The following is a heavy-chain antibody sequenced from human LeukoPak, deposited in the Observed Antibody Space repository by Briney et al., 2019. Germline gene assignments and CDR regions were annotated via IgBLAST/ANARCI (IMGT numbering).Heavy chain of an antibody. D-gene: IGHD6-19*01. Sequence: SETLSLTCTVSGGSISSYYWSWIRQPPGKGLEWIGYIYYSGSTNYNPSLKSRVTISVDTSKNQFSLKLSSVTAADTAVYYCARGQPYSSGWYYFDYWGQGTLVAVSS. V-gene: IGHV4-59*01. J-gene: IGHJ4*02. CDR3: ARGQPYSSGWYYFDY. CDR2: IYYSGST. CDR1: GGSISSYY.